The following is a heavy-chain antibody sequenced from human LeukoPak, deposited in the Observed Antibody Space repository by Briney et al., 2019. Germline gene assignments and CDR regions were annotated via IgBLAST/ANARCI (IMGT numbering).Heavy chain of an antibody. V-gene: IGHV3-48*02. D-gene: IGHD3-22*01. Sequence: GGSLRLSCAASGFTFSSYSMNWVRQAPGKGLEWVSYISSSSTIYYADSVKGRFTISRDNAKNSLYLQMNSLRDEDTAVYYCARDTYYYDSSGYHFDYWGQGTLVTVSS. CDR3: ARDTYYYDSSGYHFDY. CDR2: ISSSSTI. CDR1: GFTFSSYS. J-gene: IGHJ4*02.